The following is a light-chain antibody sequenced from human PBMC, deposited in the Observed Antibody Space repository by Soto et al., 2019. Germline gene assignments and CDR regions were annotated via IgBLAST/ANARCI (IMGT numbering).Light chain of an antibody. CDR3: SSHAGSSQVV. Sequence: QSALTQPASVSGSPGQSITISCTGTSSDVGRHDHVSWYQQHPGKAPKLMIYDVYNRPSGVSSRFSGSKSGNTASLTISGLQAEDEADYHCSSHAGSSQVVFGGGTKPTVL. V-gene: IGLV2-14*03. J-gene: IGLJ2*01. CDR1: SSDVGRHDH. CDR2: DVY.